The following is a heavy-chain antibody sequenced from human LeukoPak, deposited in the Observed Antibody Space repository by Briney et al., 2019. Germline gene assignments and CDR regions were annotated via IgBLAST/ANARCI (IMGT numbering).Heavy chain of an antibody. V-gene: IGHV3-74*01. Sequence: GGSLRLSCAASGFTFSSYWMHWVRQAPGKGLVWVSRINSDGSSTSYADSVKGRFTISRDNAKNTLYLQMDSLRAEDTAVYYCARVPPEGDYDYWGQGTLVTVSS. J-gene: IGHJ4*02. CDR3: ARVPPEGDYDY. CDR2: INSDGSST. D-gene: IGHD4-17*01. CDR1: GFTFSSYW.